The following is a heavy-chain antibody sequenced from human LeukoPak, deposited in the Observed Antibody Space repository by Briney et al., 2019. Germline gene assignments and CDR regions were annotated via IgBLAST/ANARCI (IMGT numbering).Heavy chain of an antibody. D-gene: IGHD4-23*01. V-gene: IGHV4-59*01. J-gene: IGHJ4*02. CDR3: ARRTVVLDF. CDR1: GGSINSFY. Sequence: SETLSLTCTVSGGSINSFYWSWIRQPPGKGLEWIGYIYSSGSTTYNPSLKSPVTISVDTSKNQFSLKLSSVTAADTAVYYCARRTVVLDFWGLGTLVTVSS. CDR2: IYSSGST.